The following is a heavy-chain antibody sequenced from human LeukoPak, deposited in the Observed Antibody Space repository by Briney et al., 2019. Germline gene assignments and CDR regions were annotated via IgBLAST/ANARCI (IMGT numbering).Heavy chain of an antibody. J-gene: IGHJ3*02. CDR3: ARENDAFDI. CDR1: GFTFSSYA. V-gene: IGHV3-30-3*01. CDR2: ISYDGSNK. Sequence: GGSLRLSCAASGFTFSSYAMHWVRQAPGKGLEWVAVISYDGSNKYYADSVKGRFTISRDNSKNTLYLQMNSLRAEDTAVYYCARENDAFDIWGQGTMVTVSS.